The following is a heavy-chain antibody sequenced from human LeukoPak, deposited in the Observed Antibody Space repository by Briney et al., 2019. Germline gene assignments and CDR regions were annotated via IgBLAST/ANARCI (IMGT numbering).Heavy chain of an antibody. CDR1: GYAFTGYY. CDR2: INPNRGGT. J-gene: IGHJ4*02. D-gene: IGHD3-22*01. V-gene: IGHV1-2*02. Sequence: ASVKVSCKASGYAFTGYYLHWVRQAPGQGLEWMGWINPNRGGTNYAQKFQGRVTMTRDTSISTAYMELSRLRSDDTAVYYCVRDRPSYYDSSVYYRENFDFWGQGTLVSVSS. CDR3: VRDRPSYYDSSVYYRENFDF.